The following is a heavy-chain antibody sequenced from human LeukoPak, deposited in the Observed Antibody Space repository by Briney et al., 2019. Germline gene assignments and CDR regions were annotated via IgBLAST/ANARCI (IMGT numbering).Heavy chain of an antibody. V-gene: IGHV4-30-4*01. J-gene: IGHJ4*02. CDR2: SYYSGGT. D-gene: IGHD4-17*01. Sequence: PSQTLSLTCTISGVSITSGDFYWSWIRQPPGKGLEWVGFSYYSGGTYYNPSLKSRVTISLDTSKNRSSLRLTSVTAADTAVYYCAGCGDFDYWGQGTLVTVSS. CDR3: AGCGDFDY. CDR1: GVSITSGDFY.